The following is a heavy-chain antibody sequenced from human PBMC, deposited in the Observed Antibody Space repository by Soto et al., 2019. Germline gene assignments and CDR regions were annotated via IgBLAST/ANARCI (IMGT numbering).Heavy chain of an antibody. CDR2: IIPIFGTA. Sequence: VKVSCKASGGTFSSYAISWVRQAPGQGLEWMGGIIPIFGTANYAQKFQGRVTITADKSTSTAYMELSSLRSEDTAVYYCARDPRPVDIVVVPAAPDGMDVWGQGTTVTVSS. CDR3: ARDPRPVDIVVVPAAPDGMDV. J-gene: IGHJ6*02. CDR1: GGTFSSYA. V-gene: IGHV1-69*06. D-gene: IGHD2-2*01.